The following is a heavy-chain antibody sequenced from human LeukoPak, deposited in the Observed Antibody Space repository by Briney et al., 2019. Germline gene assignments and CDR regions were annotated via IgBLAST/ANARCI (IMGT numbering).Heavy chain of an antibody. CDR1: GFTFDDYA. CDR2: ISWNSGSI. D-gene: IGHD2-2*01. Sequence: GRSLRLSCAASGFTFDDYAMHWVRQAPGKGLEWVSGISWNSGSIGYADSVKGRFTISRDNAKNSLYLQMNSLRAGDTALYYCAKDVGYCSSTSCHYFDYWGQGTLVTVSS. V-gene: IGHV3-9*01. CDR3: AKDVGYCSSTSCHYFDY. J-gene: IGHJ4*02.